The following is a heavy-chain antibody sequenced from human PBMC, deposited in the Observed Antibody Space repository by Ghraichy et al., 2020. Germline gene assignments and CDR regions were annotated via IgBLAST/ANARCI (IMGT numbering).Heavy chain of an antibody. CDR2: IYHSGST. V-gene: IGHV4-38-2*02. CDR1: GYSISSGYY. Sequence: SETLSLTCTVSGYSISSGYYWGWIRQPPGKELEWIGSIYHSGSTYYNPSLKSRVTISVDTSKNQFSLKLSSVTAADTAVYYCARVGLRYFDWVDYWGQGTLVTVSS. CDR3: ARVGLRYFDWVDY. J-gene: IGHJ4*02. D-gene: IGHD3-9*01.